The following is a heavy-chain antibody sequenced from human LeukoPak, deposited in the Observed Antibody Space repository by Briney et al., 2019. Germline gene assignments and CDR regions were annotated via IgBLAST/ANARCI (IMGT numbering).Heavy chain of an antibody. CDR3: ARDRYDPWHSGRWHYGMDV. D-gene: IGHD6-25*01. Sequence: GSLRLSGAASGFTLSSYWMSWVRQAPGKGLEWVANIKQDGSEKYYVDSVKGRFTISRDNAKNSQFLQMNSLRAEDTAVYYCARDRYDPWHSGRWHYGMDVWGQGTTVTVSS. V-gene: IGHV3-7*01. J-gene: IGHJ6*02. CDR1: GFTLSSYW. CDR2: IKQDGSEK.